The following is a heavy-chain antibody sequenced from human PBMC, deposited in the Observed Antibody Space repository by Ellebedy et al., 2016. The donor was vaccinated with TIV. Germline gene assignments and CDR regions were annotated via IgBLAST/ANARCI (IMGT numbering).Heavy chain of an antibody. J-gene: IGHJ2*01. CDR3: TREARGGNWYFDI. CDR2: IASDGGAT. V-gene: IGHV3-30*03. Sequence: GESLKTSCAASGFIFNRYGIQWVRQAPGKGLEWIGVIASDGGATVYADFVRGRFTLSRDNSRNTVYLQMNSLSPDDTAVYYCTREARGGNWYFDIWGRGTLVTVSS. D-gene: IGHD3-10*01. CDR1: GFIFNRYG.